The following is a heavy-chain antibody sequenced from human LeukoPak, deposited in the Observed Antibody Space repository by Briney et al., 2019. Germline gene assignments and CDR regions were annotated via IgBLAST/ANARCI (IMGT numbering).Heavy chain of an antibody. Sequence: TGGSLRLSCAASGFTFSSYGMHWVRQAPGKGLEWVAVIWYDGSNKYYADSVKGRFTISRDNSKNTLYLQMSSLRSEDTAVYYCARESRRRFDYWGQGTLVTVSS. CDR3: ARESRRRFDY. V-gene: IGHV3-33*01. CDR2: IWYDGSNK. CDR1: GFTFSSYG. J-gene: IGHJ4*02.